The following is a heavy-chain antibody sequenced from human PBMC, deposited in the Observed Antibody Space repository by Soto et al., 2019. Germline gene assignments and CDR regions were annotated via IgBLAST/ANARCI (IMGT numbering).Heavy chain of an antibody. D-gene: IGHD2-15*01. V-gene: IGHV3-30*18. J-gene: IGHJ4*01. Sequence: VQLLESGGGLIQPGGSLRLSCAASGFTFSYGIHWLRQAPGKGLEWVAYISYDSSNKFYGDSVKGRFTISRDNSKNTQFLQMNSLRAEETAVSYCAKLVIGYCSGTTCDDYWCHGTLVAVSS. CDR2: ISYDSSNK. CDR3: AKLVIGYCSGTTCDDY. CDR1: GFTFSYG.